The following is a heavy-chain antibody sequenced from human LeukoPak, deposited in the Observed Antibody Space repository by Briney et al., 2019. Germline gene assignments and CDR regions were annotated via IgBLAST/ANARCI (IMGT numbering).Heavy chain of an antibody. CDR3: ARDAGSGKNY. CDR2: IYHSGST. CDR1: GFSISSGYY. Sequence: SETLSLTCTVSGFSISSGYYWGWIRQPPGKGLEWIGSIYHSGSTYYNPSLKSRVTISVDTSKNQFSLKLSSVTAADTAVYYCARDAGSGKNYWGQGTLVTVSS. V-gene: IGHV4-38-2*02. J-gene: IGHJ4*02. D-gene: IGHD3-10*01.